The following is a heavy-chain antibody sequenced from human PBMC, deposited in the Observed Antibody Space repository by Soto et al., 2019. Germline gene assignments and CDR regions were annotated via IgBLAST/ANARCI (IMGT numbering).Heavy chain of an antibody. D-gene: IGHD3-22*01. CDR2: IFYTGST. Sequence: SETLSLTCTVSGGSISSYYWSWIRKPPGKGLEWIGYIFYTGSTDYNPSLKSRVTISIDTSKNQFSLKLSSVTAADTAVYYCARVVDYYDPYYYYGMDVWGQGTTVTVSS. CDR1: GGSISSYY. CDR3: ARVVDYYDPYYYYGMDV. J-gene: IGHJ6*02. V-gene: IGHV4-59*08.